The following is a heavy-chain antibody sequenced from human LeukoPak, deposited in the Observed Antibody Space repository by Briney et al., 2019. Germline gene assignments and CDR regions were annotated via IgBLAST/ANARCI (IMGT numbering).Heavy chain of an antibody. D-gene: IGHD1-26*01. J-gene: IGHJ4*02. CDR1: GFTFSSYS. Sequence: GGSLRLSWAASGFTFSSYSMNWVGRAPGKGLGWVSSISSSSSYIYYADSGKVRFTSSRYNDKNSLYLQMNSLRAEDTAVYYCARERKSIVGATTFDYWGQGTMVTVSS. V-gene: IGHV3-21*01. CDR3: ARERKSIVGATTFDY. CDR2: ISSSSSYI.